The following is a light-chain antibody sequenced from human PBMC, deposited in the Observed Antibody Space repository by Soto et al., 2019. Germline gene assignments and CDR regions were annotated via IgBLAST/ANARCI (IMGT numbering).Light chain of an antibody. Sequence: EILMTQSPATLSFSPGERATISCRASQRISSNVAWYQLKPGQAPRLLIYGASTRATGVPARFSGGGSGTEFTLTISSLQSEDFAVYFCQQYKDWPPYTFGQGTKLEIK. J-gene: IGKJ2*01. CDR3: QQYKDWPPYT. CDR1: QRISSN. V-gene: IGKV3-15*01. CDR2: GAS.